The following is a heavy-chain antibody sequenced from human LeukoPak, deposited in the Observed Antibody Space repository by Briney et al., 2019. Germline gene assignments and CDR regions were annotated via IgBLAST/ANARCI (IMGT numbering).Heavy chain of an antibody. CDR2: ISSSSSYI. CDR1: GFTFSSYS. J-gene: IGHJ4*02. V-gene: IGHV3-21*01. D-gene: IGHD1-26*01. CDR3: ARGVYSGSYRLWSSFDY. Sequence: GGSLRLSCAASGFTFSSYSMNWVRQAPGKGLEWVSSISSSSSYIYYADSVKGRFTISRDNAKNSLNLQMNSLRAEDTAVYYCARGVYSGSYRLWSSFDYWGQGTLVTVSS.